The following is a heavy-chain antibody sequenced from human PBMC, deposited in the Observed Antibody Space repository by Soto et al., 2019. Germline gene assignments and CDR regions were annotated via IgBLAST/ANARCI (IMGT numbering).Heavy chain of an antibody. CDR1: GGSFSGYY. CDR2: INHSGST. D-gene: IGHD2-8*02. V-gene: IGHV4-34*01. Sequence: SETLSLTCAVYGGSFSGYYWTWIRQPPGTGLEWIGEINHSGSTNYNPYLKSRITITVDTSKNQFSLKLTSVTAADTAVYYCARDKITGLFDYWGQGTLVTVSS. CDR3: ARDKITGLFDY. J-gene: IGHJ4*02.